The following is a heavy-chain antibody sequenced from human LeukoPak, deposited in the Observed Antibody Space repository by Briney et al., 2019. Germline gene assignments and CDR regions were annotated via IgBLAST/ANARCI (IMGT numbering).Heavy chain of an antibody. D-gene: IGHD6-13*01. CDR3: ARFQYSSSWYGDF. CDR1: GFTFSSYS. Sequence: PGGSLRLSCAASGFTFSSYSMNWVRQAPGKGLEWVSSISSSSSYIYYAHSVKGRFTISRDDAKNSLYLQMNSLRAEDSAVYYSARFQYSSSWYGDFWGQGTLVTVSS. V-gene: IGHV3-21*01. J-gene: IGHJ4*02. CDR2: ISSSSSYI.